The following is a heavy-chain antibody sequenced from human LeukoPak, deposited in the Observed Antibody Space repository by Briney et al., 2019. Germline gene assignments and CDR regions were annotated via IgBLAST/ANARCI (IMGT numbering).Heavy chain of an antibody. CDR2: IVVGSNNT. CDR1: GFPLSSSA. J-gene: IGHJ5*02. V-gene: IGHV1-58*01. CDR3: AAPYSTRWFDL. D-gene: IGHD6-13*01. Sequence: SVKVSCKASGFPLSSSAVQWVRQAGGQRLEWIGWIVVGSNNTNYAQKFQERVAITRDMSTSTAYMELSSLRSEDTAVYYCAAPYSTRWFDLWGRGTLVTVSS.